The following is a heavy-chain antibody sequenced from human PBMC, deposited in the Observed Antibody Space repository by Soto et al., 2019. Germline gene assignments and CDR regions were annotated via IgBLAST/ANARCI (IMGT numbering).Heavy chain of an antibody. CDR3: ARLLTEGATFREDAFDI. CDR2: ISTFNGKT. V-gene: IGHV1-18*01. Sequence: QVELMQSGGEVKRPGASVKVSCKSSRYTFTSHGISWVRQAPGQGLEWMGWISTFNGKTDSAQKFQGRITMTADTRTNTAYMELRNLRSDDTAVYYCARLLTEGATFREDAFDIWGQWTKVTVSS. CDR1: RYTFTSHG. D-gene: IGHD1-26*01. J-gene: IGHJ3*02.